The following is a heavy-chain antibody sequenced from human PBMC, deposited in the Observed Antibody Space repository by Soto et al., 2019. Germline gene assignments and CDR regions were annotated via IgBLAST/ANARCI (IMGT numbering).Heavy chain of an antibody. CDR1: GGSISSYY. CDR3: ARAASMLASFLPRDNWFDP. J-gene: IGHJ5*02. CDR2: IYYSGST. Sequence: SETLSLTCTVSGGSISSYYWSWIRQPPGKGLEWIGYIYYSGSTNYNPSLKSRVTISVDTSKNQFSLKLSSVTAADTAVYYCARAASMLASFLPRDNWFDPLGQGSLVTVSS. V-gene: IGHV4-59*01. D-gene: IGHD2-15*01.